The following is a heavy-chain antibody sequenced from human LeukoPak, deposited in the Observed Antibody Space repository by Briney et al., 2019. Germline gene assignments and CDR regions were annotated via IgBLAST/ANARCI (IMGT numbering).Heavy chain of an antibody. CDR2: INPNSGGT. J-gene: IGHJ5*02. CDR1: GYTFTGYY. Sequence: ASVKVSCEASGYTFTGYYMHWVRQAPGQGLEWMGWINPNSGGTNYAQKFQGWVTMTRDTSISTAYMELSRLRSDDTAVYYCARGSIVVVVAALYNWFDPWGQGTLVTVSS. V-gene: IGHV1-2*04. CDR3: ARGSIVVVVAALYNWFDP. D-gene: IGHD2-15*01.